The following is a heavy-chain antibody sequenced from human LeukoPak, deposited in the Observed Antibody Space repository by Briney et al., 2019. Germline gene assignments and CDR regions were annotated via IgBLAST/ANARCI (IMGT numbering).Heavy chain of an antibody. J-gene: IGHJ3*02. D-gene: IGHD2-15*01. Sequence: GASVKVSCKASGYTFTGYYMHWVRQAPGQGLEWMGWINPNSGGTNFAQKFQGRVTMTGDTSISTAYMELSRLRSDDTAVYYCARTLASSGGSCYSCAFDIWGQGTMVTVSS. V-gene: IGHV1-2*02. CDR1: GYTFTGYY. CDR3: ARTLASSGGSCYSCAFDI. CDR2: INPNSGGT.